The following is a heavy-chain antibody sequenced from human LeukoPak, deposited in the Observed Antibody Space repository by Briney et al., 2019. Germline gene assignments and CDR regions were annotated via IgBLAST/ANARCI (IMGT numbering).Heavy chain of an antibody. D-gene: IGHD3-10*01. CDR3: ARDAMVRGYGSEYNWFDP. CDR2: ISSSSSYI. CDR1: GFTFSTYS. Sequence: GGSLRLSCAASGFTFSTYSMNWVRQAPGKGLEWVSSISSSSSYIYYADSVKGRFTISRDNAKNSLYLQMNSLRAEDTAVYYCARDAMVRGYGSEYNWFDPWGQGTLVTVSS. V-gene: IGHV3-21*01. J-gene: IGHJ5*02.